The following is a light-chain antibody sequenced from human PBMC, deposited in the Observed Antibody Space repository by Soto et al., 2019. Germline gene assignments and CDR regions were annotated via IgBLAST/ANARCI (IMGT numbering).Light chain of an antibody. V-gene: IGLV2-14*01. CDR2: DVS. CDR3: CSYTRSGTLI. Sequence: QSVLTQPASVSGSPGQSFTISCVGTRGDIGDYNYVSWYQQHPGKVPKVIIYDVSNRPSGVSYRFSGTKSGNTASLTVSGLQAEDEADYYCCSYTRSGTLIFGTGTKVTVL. CDR1: RGDIGDYNY. J-gene: IGLJ1*01.